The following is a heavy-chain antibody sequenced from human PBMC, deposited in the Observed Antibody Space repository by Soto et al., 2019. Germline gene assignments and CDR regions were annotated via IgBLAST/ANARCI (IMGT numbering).Heavy chain of an antibody. CDR3: AISQDRGGRTTFIY. Sequence: GGSLRLSCAVSGFTFADNAMHWVRQAPEKGLEWVSGINWKSDIGYADSVKGRFTISRDNAENSLYLQINSLRAEDTALYYCAISQDRGGRTTFIYWGQGTQVTVSS. J-gene: IGHJ4*02. CDR1: GFTFADNA. V-gene: IGHV3-9*01. D-gene: IGHD3-16*01. CDR2: INWKSDI.